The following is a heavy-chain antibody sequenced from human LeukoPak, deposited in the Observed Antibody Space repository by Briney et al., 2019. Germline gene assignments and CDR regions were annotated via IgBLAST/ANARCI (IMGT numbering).Heavy chain of an antibody. J-gene: IGHJ4*02. Sequence: VASVKVSCKASGGTFSSYAISWVRQAPGQGLEWMGGIIPIFGTANYAQKFQGRVTITADESTSTAYMELSSLRSEDTAVYYCAREARYSSSWYDYWGQGTLVTVSS. CDR2: IIPIFGTA. CDR3: AREARYSSSWYDY. CDR1: GGTFSSYA. D-gene: IGHD6-13*01. V-gene: IGHV1-69*13.